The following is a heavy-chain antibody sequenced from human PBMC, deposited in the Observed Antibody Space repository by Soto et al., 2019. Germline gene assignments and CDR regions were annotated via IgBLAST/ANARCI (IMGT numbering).Heavy chain of an antibody. CDR3: VIAAYCSGATCYSDYNWFDP. D-gene: IGHD2-15*01. V-gene: IGHV1-24*01. CDR1: GYTLSEVS. CDR2: FDPENDET. J-gene: IGHJ5*02. Sequence: GASVKVSGKVSGYTLSEVSIHWVRQTPGKGLEWMGGFDPENDETSYAQKFQGRVTLTEDTSTDTAYLELGSLRSEDTAIYYCVIAAYCSGATCYSDYNWFDPWGQGTLVTVSS.